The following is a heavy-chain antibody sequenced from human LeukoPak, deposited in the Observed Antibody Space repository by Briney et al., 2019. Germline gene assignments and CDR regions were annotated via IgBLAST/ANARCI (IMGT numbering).Heavy chain of an antibody. D-gene: IGHD2-21*02. CDR1: GGSISSYY. Sequence: SETLSLTCTVSGGSISSYYWSWIQQPPGKGLEWIGYIYYSGSTNYNPSLKSRVTISVDTSKNQFSLKLSSVTAADTAVYYCARGSSPAYCGGDCSYYFDYWGQGTLVTVSS. CDR2: IYYSGST. V-gene: IGHV4-59*12. J-gene: IGHJ4*02. CDR3: ARGSSPAYCGGDCSYYFDY.